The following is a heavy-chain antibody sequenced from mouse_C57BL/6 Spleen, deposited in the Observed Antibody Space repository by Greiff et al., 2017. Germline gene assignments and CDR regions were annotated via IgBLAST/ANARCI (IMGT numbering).Heavy chain of an antibody. V-gene: IGHV1-50*01. D-gene: IGHD2-1*01. Sequence: QVQLQQPGAELVKPGASVKLSCKASGYTFTSYWMQWVKQRPGQGLEWIGEIDPTDSYTNYNQKFKGKATLTVDTSSSTAYMQLSSLTSEYSAGSYGARRGNYGYFDVWGTGTTVTVSS. J-gene: IGHJ1*03. CDR2: IDPTDSYT. CDR3: ARRGNYGYFDV. CDR1: GYTFTSYW.